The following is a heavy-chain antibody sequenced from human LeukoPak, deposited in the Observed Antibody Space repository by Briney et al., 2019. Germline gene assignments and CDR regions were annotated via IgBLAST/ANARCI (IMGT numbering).Heavy chain of an antibody. Sequence: GGSLRPSCAASGFTVSSNYMSWVRQAPGKGLEWVANIKQDGSEKYYVDSAKGRFTISRDNAKNSLYLQMNGLRAEDTAVYYCARKNGLDYWGQGTLVTVSS. V-gene: IGHV3-7*01. CDR3: ARKNGLDY. CDR1: GFTVSSNY. CDR2: IKQDGSEK. J-gene: IGHJ4*02.